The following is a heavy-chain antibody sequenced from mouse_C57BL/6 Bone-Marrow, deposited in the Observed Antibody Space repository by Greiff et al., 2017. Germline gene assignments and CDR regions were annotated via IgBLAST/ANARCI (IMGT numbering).Heavy chain of an antibody. V-gene: IGHV1-69*01. J-gene: IGHJ3*01. Sequence: QVQLQQPGAELVMPGASVKLSCKASGYTFTSYWMHWVKQRPGQGLEWIGEIDPSDSSTNYNQKFKGKSTLSVDKSSSTAYMQLSSLTSEDSAVYYCASAVYYYGSSYGFAYWGQGTLVTVSA. CDR3: ASAVYYYGSSYGFAY. CDR2: IDPSDSST. CDR1: GYTFTSYW. D-gene: IGHD1-1*01.